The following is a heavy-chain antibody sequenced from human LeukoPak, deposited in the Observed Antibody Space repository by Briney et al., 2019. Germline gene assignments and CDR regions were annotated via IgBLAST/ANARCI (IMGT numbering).Heavy chain of an antibody. CDR1: GYTFTSYG. J-gene: IGHJ4*02. D-gene: IGHD2-2*01. Sequence: GASVKVSCKASGYTFTSYGISWVRQAPGQGLEWMGWISTYNGNTNYAQKFQGRATMTTDTSTSTVYMELRSLRSDDTAVYYCARDDCSSTSCYIRYWGQGTLVTVSS. CDR3: ARDDCSSTSCYIRY. V-gene: IGHV1-18*01. CDR2: ISTYNGNT.